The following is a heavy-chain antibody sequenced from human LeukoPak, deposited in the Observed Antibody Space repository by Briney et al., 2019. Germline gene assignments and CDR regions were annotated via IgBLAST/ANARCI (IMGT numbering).Heavy chain of an antibody. D-gene: IGHD2/OR15-2a*01. CDR1: GFTFSSYS. CDR2: ISSSSSTI. V-gene: IGHV3-48*01. CDR3: ARDLSDRRRALGY. Sequence: GESLKISCAASGFTFSSYSMNWVRQAPGKGLEWVSYISSSSSTIYYADSVKGRFTISRDNAKNSLYLQMNSLRAEDTAVYYCARDLSDRRRALGYWGQGTLVTVSS. J-gene: IGHJ4*02.